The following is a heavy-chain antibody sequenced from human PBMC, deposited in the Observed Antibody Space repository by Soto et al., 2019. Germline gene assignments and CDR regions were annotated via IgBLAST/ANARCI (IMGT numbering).Heavy chain of an antibody. CDR3: AKEDRFGACSGFVGA. D-gene: IGHD6-19*01. CDR2: ISYEGSHQ. Sequence: QVLLVESGGGVVQPGRSLRVSCAASGFTFSSYGMHWVRQAPGKGPEWVAIISYEGSHQYYADSVKGRFTISRDNSKNTLHLQMNSLRGEDTAMYYCAKEDRFGACSGFVGAWGQGTLVTVSS. J-gene: IGHJ5*02. V-gene: IGHV3-30*18. CDR1: GFTFSSYG.